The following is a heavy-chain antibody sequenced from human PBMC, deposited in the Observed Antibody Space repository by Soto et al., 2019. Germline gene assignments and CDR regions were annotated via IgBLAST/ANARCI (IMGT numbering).Heavy chain of an antibody. CDR3: AGVGYDILTGYYGSYGMDV. Sequence: QVQLVQSGAEVKKPGASVKVSCKASGYTFTSYYMHWVRQAPGQGLEWMGIINPSGGSTSYAQKCQGRVTMTRDTSTSTVYMELSSLRSEDTAVYYCAGVGYDILTGYYGSYGMDVWGQGTTVTVSS. J-gene: IGHJ6*02. V-gene: IGHV1-46*01. D-gene: IGHD3-9*01. CDR1: GYTFTSYY. CDR2: INPSGGST.